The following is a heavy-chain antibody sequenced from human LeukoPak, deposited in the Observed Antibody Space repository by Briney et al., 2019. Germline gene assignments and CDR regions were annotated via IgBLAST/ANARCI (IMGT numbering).Heavy chain of an antibody. D-gene: IGHD3-3*01. CDR1: GGSISSSSYY. V-gene: IGHV4-39*01. J-gene: IGHJ4*02. CDR2: IYYSGST. Sequence: SETLSLTCTVSGGSISSSSYYWGWIRQPPGKGLEWIGSIYYSGSTYYNPSLKSRVTISVDTSKNQFSLKLSSVTAADTAVYYCAIFLEWLSRETQDYWGQGTLVTVSS. CDR3: AIFLEWLSRETQDY.